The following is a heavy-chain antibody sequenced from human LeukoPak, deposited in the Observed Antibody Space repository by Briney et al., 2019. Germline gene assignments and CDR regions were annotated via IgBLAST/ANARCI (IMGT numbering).Heavy chain of an antibody. CDR1: GFTFSSYG. CDR2: IRYDGSNK. V-gene: IGHV3-30*02. CDR3: ARDSSYGSGS. J-gene: IGHJ4*02. Sequence: LGGSLRLSCAASGFTFSSYGMHWVLQAPGKGRVWVAFIRYDGSNKYYADSVKGRFTISRDNSKNTLYLQMNSLRAEDTAVYYCARDSSYGSGSWGQGTLVTVSS. D-gene: IGHD3-10*01.